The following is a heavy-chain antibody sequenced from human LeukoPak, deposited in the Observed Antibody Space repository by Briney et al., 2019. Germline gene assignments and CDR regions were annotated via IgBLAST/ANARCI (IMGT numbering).Heavy chain of an antibody. J-gene: IGHJ6*03. V-gene: IGHV4-34*01. CDR3: ARGQKISLVRLLDQLETYYYYYYMDV. CDR2: INHSGST. D-gene: IGHD2-21*02. CDR1: GGSFSGYY. Sequence: PSETLSLTCAVYGGSFSGYYWSWIRQPPGKGREWIGEINHSGSTNYNPSLKSRVTISVDTSKNQFSLKLSSVTAADTAVYYCARGQKISLVRLLDQLETYYYYYYMDVWGKGPTVTVSS.